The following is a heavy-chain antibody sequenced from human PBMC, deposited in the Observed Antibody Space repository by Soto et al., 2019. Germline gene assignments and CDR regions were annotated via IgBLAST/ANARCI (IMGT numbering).Heavy chain of an antibody. D-gene: IGHD2-21*02. Sequence: PGGSLRLSCAASGFTFSSYAMHWVRQAPGKGLEWVAVISYDGSNKYYADSVKGRFTISRDNSKNTLYLQMNSLRAEDTAVYYCARGSVVTASYYYYYGMDVWGQGTTVTVSS. CDR1: GFTFSSYA. CDR3: ARGSVVTASYYYYYGMDV. J-gene: IGHJ6*02. CDR2: ISYDGSNK. V-gene: IGHV3-30-3*01.